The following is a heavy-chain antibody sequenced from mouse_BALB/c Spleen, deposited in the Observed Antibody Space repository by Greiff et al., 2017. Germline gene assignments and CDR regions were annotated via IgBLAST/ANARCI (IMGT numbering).Heavy chain of an antibody. J-gene: IGHJ3*01. CDR1: GYTFTSYD. V-gene: IGHV1-85*01. CDR2: IFPGDGST. CDR3: ARSGGITTWFAY. Sequence: VQLVESGAELVKPGASVKLSCKASGYTFTSYDINWVRQRPEQGLGWIGWIFPGDGSTKYNEKFKGKATLTTDKSSSTAYMQLSRLTSEDSAVYFCARSGGITTWFAYWGQGTLVTVSA. D-gene: IGHD2-4*01.